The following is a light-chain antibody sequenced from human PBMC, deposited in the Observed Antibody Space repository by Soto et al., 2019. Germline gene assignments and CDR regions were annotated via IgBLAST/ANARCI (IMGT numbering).Light chain of an antibody. V-gene: IGKV1-8*01. CDR2: AAS. CDR1: QGISSY. J-gene: IGKJ5*01. Sequence: AIRMTQSPSSLSASTGDRVTITCRASQGISSYLAWYQQKPGKAPKLLIYAASTLQSGVPSRFSGSGSGTDFTLTISCLQSEDFVTYYCQQYYSYPWVTFGQGTRLEI. CDR3: QQYYSYPWVT.